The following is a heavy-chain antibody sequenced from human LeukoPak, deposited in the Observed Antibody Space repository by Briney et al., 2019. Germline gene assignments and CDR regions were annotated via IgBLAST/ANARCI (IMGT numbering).Heavy chain of an antibody. V-gene: IGHV3-23*01. CDR1: GLPFSSYA. D-gene: IGHD3-22*01. Sequence: GSLRLSCAASGLPFSSYAMSWVRQAPGKGLEWVSALSGSGGSTYYADSVKGRFTISRDNSKNTLYLQMNSLRAEDTAVYYCAKDDYYDSSGFWPFDPWGQGTLVTVSS. J-gene: IGHJ5*02. CDR2: LSGSGGST. CDR3: AKDDYYDSSGFWPFDP.